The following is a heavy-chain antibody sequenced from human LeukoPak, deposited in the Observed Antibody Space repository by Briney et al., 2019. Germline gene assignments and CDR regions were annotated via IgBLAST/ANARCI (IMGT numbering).Heavy chain of an antibody. J-gene: IGHJ3*02. Sequence: PGGSLRLSCAASGFTFSSYAMNWVRQAPGKGLEWVAVISYDGSNKYYADSVKGRFTISRDNSKNTLYLQMNSLRAEDTAVYYCARGYCSGGSCYSPDAFDIWGQGTMVTVSS. D-gene: IGHD2-15*01. CDR1: GFTFSSYA. CDR2: ISYDGSNK. CDR3: ARGYCSGGSCYSPDAFDI. V-gene: IGHV3-30*03.